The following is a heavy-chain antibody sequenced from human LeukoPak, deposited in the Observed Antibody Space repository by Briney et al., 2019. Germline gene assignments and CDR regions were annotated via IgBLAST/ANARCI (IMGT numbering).Heavy chain of an antibody. CDR1: GGTFSSYA. D-gene: IGHD2-15*01. Sequence: SVKVSCKASGGTFSSYAISWVRQTPGQGLEWMGGITSMLGTANYAQKFQGRVTITADESTSTAYMELSSLRSEDTAVYYCARAPRYCSGGSCYFSWFDPWGQGTLVTVS. V-gene: IGHV1-69*13. J-gene: IGHJ5*02. CDR2: ITSMLGTA. CDR3: ARAPRYCSGGSCYFSWFDP.